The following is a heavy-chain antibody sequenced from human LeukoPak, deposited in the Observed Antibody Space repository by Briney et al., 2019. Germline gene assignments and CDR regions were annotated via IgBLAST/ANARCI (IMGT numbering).Heavy chain of an antibody. CDR1: GGAISSYY. CDR2: ISYSGST. V-gene: IGHV4-59*08. CDR3: ARHVDTAMVLGY. Sequence: SETLSLTCTVSGGAISSYYWSWIRQPPGKGLEWIGYISYSGSTNYNPSLKSRVTISVDTSKNQFSLKLSSVTAADTAVYYCARHVDTAMVLGYWGQGTLVTVSS. J-gene: IGHJ4*02. D-gene: IGHD5-18*01.